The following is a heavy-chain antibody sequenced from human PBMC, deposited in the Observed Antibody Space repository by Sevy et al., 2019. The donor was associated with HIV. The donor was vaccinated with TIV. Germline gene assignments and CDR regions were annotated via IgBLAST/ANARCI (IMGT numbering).Heavy chain of an antibody. D-gene: IGHD3-10*01. J-gene: IGHJ4*02. V-gene: IGHV1-2*06. CDR1: GYTVTGYY. CDR2: TNPNSGGT. CDR3: ARATYYDGSGSYYDPYYFDY. Sequence: ASVKVSCKASGYTVTGYYMHWVRQAPGQGLEWMGRTNPNSGGTNYAQKFQGRVTMTRDTSISTAYMELSRLRSDDTAVYYCARATYYDGSGSYYDPYYFDYWGQGTLVTVSS.